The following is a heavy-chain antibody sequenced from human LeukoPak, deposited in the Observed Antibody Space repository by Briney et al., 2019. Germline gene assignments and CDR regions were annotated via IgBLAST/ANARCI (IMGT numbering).Heavy chain of an antibody. D-gene: IGHD3-10*01. V-gene: IGHV1-69*13. CDR3: ARDPAFGELNGGAFDI. J-gene: IGHJ3*02. Sequence: GASVKVSCKASGGTFSSYAISWVRQAPGQGLEWMGGIIPIFGTANYAQKFQGRVTINADESTSTAYMELSSLRSEDTAVYYCARDPAFGELNGGAFDIWGQGTMVTVSS. CDR2: IIPIFGTA. CDR1: GGTFSSYA.